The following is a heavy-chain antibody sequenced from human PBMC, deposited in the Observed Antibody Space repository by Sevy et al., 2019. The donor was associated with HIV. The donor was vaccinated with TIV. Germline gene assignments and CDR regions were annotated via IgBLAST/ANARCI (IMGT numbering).Heavy chain of an antibody. CDR3: ARGIKRGYCSGGGCYPVIDSDY. V-gene: IGHV1-2*02. J-gene: IGHJ4*02. CDR1: GYTFTGYY. CDR2: INPNSGGT. Sequence: ASVKVSCKASGYTFTGYYMHWVRQAPGQGLEWMGWINPNSGGTNHAQKFQGRVTMTRDTSIRTAYMELSRLGSDDTAVYYCARGIKRGYCSGGGCYPVIDSDYWGQGTLVTVSS. D-gene: IGHD2-15*01.